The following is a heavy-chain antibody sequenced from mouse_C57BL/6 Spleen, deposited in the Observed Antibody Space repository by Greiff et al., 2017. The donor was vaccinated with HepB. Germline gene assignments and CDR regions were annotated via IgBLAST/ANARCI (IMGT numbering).Heavy chain of an antibody. Sequence: DVQLVESGGGLVKPGGSLKLSCAASGFTFSSYAMSWVRQTPEKRLEWVATISDGGSYTYYPDNVKGRFTISRDNAKNNLYLQMSHLKSEDTAMYYCARESYDYRFDYWGQGTTLTVSS. V-gene: IGHV5-4*01. CDR2: ISDGGSYT. CDR1: GFTFSSYA. D-gene: IGHD2-4*01. J-gene: IGHJ2*01. CDR3: ARESYDYRFDY.